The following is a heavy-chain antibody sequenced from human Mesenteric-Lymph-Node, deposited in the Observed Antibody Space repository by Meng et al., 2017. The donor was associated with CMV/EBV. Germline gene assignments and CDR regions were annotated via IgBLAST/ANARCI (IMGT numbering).Heavy chain of an antibody. Sequence: SGYTFTSYYVHWVRQAPGQGLEWMGMVNPSDSSTTYAQKFQGRLTLTCDTSTSTVYMELSSLRFEDTAVYYCARGWEPGCSSGWHPYWGQGTLVTVSS. J-gene: IGHJ4*02. V-gene: IGHV1-46*01. D-gene: IGHD6-19*01. CDR2: VNPSDSST. CDR3: ARGWEPGCSSGWHPY. CDR1: GYTFTSYY.